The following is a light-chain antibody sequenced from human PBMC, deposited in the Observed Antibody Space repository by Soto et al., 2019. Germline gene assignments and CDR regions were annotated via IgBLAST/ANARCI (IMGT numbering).Light chain of an antibody. J-gene: IGLJ2*01. CDR1: SSNIGSNT. CDR2: SNN. V-gene: IGLV1-44*01. Sequence: QSVLTQPPSASGTPGQRVTISCSRSSSNIGSNTVNWYQQLPGTAPKLLIYSNNQRPSGVSDRFSGSKSGTSASLAISGLQSEDEADYYCAAWDDSLSGVVFGGGTKVTVL. CDR3: AAWDDSLSGVV.